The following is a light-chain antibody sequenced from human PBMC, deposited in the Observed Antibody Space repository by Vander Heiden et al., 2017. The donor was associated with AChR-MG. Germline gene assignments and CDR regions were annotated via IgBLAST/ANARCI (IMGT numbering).Light chain of an antibody. Sequence: EIVLPQSPPTLSLSPGARATFPGRASHSVSSYLAWYQQKPGEAPRILIYDASNRATGIPARFSGSGSGTDFTPTISSLEPEDFAVYYCQQRSNWSLTFGGGTKVEIK. J-gene: IGKJ4*01. V-gene: IGKV3-11*01. CDR2: DAS. CDR3: QQRSNWSLT. CDR1: HSVSSY.